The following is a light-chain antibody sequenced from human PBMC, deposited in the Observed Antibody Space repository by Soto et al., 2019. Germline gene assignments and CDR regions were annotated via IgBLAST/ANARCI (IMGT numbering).Light chain of an antibody. J-gene: IGKJ5*01. CDR3: QQLNSFPIT. CDR2: AAS. CDR1: QGISSY. Sequence: DIQLTQAPSFLSASAGDRVTITCRASQGISSYLAWYQQKPGRAPKLLIYAASTLQSGVPSRFSGSGSGTEFTLTISSLQPEDFATYYCQQLNSFPITFGQGTRLAIK. V-gene: IGKV1-9*01.